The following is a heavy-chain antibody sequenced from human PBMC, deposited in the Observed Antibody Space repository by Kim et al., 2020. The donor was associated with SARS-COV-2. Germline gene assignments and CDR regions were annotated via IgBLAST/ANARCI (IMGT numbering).Heavy chain of an antibody. D-gene: IGHD5-12*01. V-gene: IGHV4-59*01. J-gene: IGHJ4*02. CDR3: ARRPLRGYSGYDYDY. Sequence: SETLSLTCTVSGGSISSYYWSWIRQPPGKGLEWIGYIYYSGSTNYNPSLKSRVTISVDTSKNQFSLKLSSVTAADTAVYYCARRPLRGYSGYDYDYWGQGTLVTVSS. CDR2: IYYSGST. CDR1: GGSISSYY.